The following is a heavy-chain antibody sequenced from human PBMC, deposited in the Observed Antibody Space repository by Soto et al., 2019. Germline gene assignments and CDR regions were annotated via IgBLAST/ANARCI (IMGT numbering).Heavy chain of an antibody. Sequence: QVQLVESGGGVVQPGRSLRLSCAASGFTFSHYAMHWVRQAPGKGLEWVALMSYDGSNEYYADSVKGRFTISRDNSKNTLYLQMNSLRAEDKAVYYCAKDGSHNFDYWVQGTLVTVSS. D-gene: IGHD1-26*01. CDR2: MSYDGSNE. CDR3: AKDGSHNFDY. CDR1: GFTFSHYA. V-gene: IGHV3-30*18. J-gene: IGHJ4*02.